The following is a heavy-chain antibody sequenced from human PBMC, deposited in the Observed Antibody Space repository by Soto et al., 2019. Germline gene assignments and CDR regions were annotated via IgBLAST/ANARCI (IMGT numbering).Heavy chain of an antibody. CDR1: GGTFSSYA. CDR3: ARESRPAHRYGMDV. CDR2: IIPIFGTA. J-gene: IGHJ6*02. Sequence: ASVKVSCKASGGTFSSYAISWVRQALGQGLEWMGGIIPIFGTANYAQKFQGRVTITADESTSTAYMELSSLRSEDTAVYYCARESRPAHRYGMDVWGQGTTVTVSS. V-gene: IGHV1-69*13.